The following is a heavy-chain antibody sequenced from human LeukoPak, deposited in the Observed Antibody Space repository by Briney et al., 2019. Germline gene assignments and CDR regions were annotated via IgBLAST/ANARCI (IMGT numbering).Heavy chain of an antibody. Sequence: SETLSLTCTVSGGSISSYYWSWIRQPPGKGLEWIGYIYYSGSTNYNPSLKSRVTISVEKSKNQFSLKLSSVTAADTAVYYCAREGLSYAFDIWGQGTMVTVSS. J-gene: IGHJ3*02. CDR3: AREGLSYAFDI. CDR1: GGSISSYY. D-gene: IGHD2/OR15-2a*01. CDR2: IYYSGST. V-gene: IGHV4-59*12.